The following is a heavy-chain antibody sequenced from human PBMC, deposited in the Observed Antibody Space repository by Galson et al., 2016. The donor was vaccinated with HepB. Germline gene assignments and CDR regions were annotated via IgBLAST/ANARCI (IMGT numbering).Heavy chain of an antibody. CDR1: GFTFTNAW. V-gene: IGHV3-15*01. CDR3: TTDLGASYSSNNWFAA. Sequence: SLRLSCAASGFTFTNAWMSWVRQAPGKGLEWVARVKSKGAGGATDYAAPVKGRFTISRDDSKNTVYLQMNSLKTEDTAVYYCTTDLGASYSSNNWFAAWGQGTLITVSS. CDR2: VKSKGAGGAT. D-gene: IGHD6-13*01. J-gene: IGHJ5*02.